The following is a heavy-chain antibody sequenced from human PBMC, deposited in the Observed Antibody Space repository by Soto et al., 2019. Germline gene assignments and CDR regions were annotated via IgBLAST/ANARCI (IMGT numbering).Heavy chain of an antibody. J-gene: IGHJ5*02. D-gene: IGHD1-1*01. V-gene: IGHV3-33*01. CDR3: ARGTGDWFDP. CDR2: IWFGGKDK. Sequence: QVQLVESGGGVVQPGRSLRLSCAASGFTFSTYGMHWVRQAPGKGLEWVAMIWFGGKDKYYADSVKGRFTVSRDNSNNTLYLQMNSLSAEDTAVYYCARGTGDWFDPWGQGTLVTVSS. CDR1: GFTFSTYG.